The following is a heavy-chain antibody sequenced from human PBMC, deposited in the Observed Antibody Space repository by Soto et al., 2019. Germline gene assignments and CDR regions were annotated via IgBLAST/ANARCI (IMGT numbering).Heavy chain of an antibody. J-gene: IGHJ4*02. Sequence: SETLSLTCTVSGGSISNYYWSWIRQPPGKGLECIGYMYYSGSTTYNPSLKSRVTISVDTSKNQFSLRLSSVTAADTAVYYCARGKGYCRSSTCIWGQGTLVTVSS. V-gene: IGHV4-59*01. CDR1: GGSISNYY. D-gene: IGHD2-2*01. CDR3: ARGKGYCRSSTCI. CDR2: MYYSGST.